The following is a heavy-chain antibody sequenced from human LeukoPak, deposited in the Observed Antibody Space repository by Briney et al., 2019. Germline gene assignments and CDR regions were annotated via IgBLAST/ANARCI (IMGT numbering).Heavy chain of an antibody. V-gene: IGHV4-59*01. J-gene: IGHJ5*02. Sequence: SETLSLTCTVSGGSISSYYWSWIRQPPGKGLEWIGYIYYSESTNYSPSLKSRVTISVDTSKNQFSLKLSSVTAADTAVYYCARELPYYDILTGYYNNWFDPWGQGTLVTVSS. D-gene: IGHD3-9*01. CDR3: ARELPYYDILTGYYNNWFDP. CDR1: GGSISSYY. CDR2: IYYSEST.